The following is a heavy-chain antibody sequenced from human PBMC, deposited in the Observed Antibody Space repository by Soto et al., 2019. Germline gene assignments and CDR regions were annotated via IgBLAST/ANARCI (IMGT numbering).Heavy chain of an antibody. CDR1: GDSVSTNSAA. Sequence: HTLSLTFAVSGDSVSTNSAAWNWIRQSPSRGLEWLGRTYYRSKWYNDYSVSVKSRININADTSKNQISLQLNSVTPEDTAVYYCARAGPDYYYYGLDVWGQGTTVTASS. CDR3: ARAGPDYYYYGLDV. V-gene: IGHV6-1*01. CDR2: TYYRSKWYN. J-gene: IGHJ6*02. D-gene: IGHD3-10*01.